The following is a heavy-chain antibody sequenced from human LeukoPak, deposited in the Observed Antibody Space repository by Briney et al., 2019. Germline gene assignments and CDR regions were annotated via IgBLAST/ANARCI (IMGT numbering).Heavy chain of an antibody. V-gene: IGHV1-69*13. CDR1: GGTFSSYA. CDR3: AREGSSWFFPDH. CDR2: IIPIFGTA. Sequence: SVKVSCKASGGTFSSYAISWVRQAPGQGLEWMGGIIPIFGTANYAQKFQGRVTITADESTSTAYMELSSLRSEDTAVYYCAREGSSWFFPDHWGQGTLVTVSS. J-gene: IGHJ4*02. D-gene: IGHD6-13*01.